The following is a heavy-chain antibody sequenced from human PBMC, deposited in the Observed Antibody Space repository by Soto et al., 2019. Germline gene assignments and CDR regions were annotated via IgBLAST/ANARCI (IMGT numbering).Heavy chain of an antibody. V-gene: IGHV1-46*03. Sequence: ASVKVSCKASGYTFTSYYMHWVRQAPGQGLEWMGIINPSGGSTSYAQKFQGRVTMTRDTSTSTVYMERSSLRSEDTAVYYCAYYYDSSGYYPSGMDVWGQGTTVTVSS. CDR3: AYYYDSSGYYPSGMDV. CDR2: INPSGGST. CDR1: GYTFTSYY. J-gene: IGHJ6*02. D-gene: IGHD3-22*01.